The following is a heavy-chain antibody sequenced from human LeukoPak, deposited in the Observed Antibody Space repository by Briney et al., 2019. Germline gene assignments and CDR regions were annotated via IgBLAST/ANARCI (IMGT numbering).Heavy chain of an antibody. J-gene: IGHJ4*02. CDR3: ARDRYYYGSGSYWGFDY. D-gene: IGHD3-10*01. V-gene: IGHV1-2*02. CDR1: GYTFTGYY. Sequence: ASVKVSCKASGYTFTGYYMHWVRQAPGQGLEWMGWINPNSGGTNYAQKFQGRVTMTRDTSISTAYMELSRLRSDDTAVYYCARDRYYYGSGSYWGFDYWGQGTLVTVSS. CDR2: INPNSGGT.